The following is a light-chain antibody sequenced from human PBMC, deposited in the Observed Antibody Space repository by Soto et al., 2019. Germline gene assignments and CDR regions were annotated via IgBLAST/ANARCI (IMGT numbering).Light chain of an antibody. V-gene: IGLV2-14*01. CDR3: SSYTTSRTLV. Sequence: QSVLTQPASVSGSPGQSITISCTGTSSDVGGYNYVSWYQQHPGKVPKLMIFEVSNRPSGVSNRFPGSKSGNTASLTISGLQAEDEADYYCSSYTTSRTLVFGPGTKAPS. J-gene: IGLJ1*01. CDR2: EVS. CDR1: SSDVGGYNY.